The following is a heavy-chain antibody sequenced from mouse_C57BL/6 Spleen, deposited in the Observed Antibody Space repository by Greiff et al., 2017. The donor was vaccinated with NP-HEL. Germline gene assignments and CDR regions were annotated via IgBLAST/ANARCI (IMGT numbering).Heavy chain of an antibody. J-gene: IGHJ4*01. V-gene: IGHV5-4*03. Sequence: EVKLVESGGGLVKPGGSLKLSCAASGFTFSSYAMSWVRQTPEKRLEWVATISDGGSYTYYPDNVKGRFTISRDNAKNNLYLQMSHLKSEDTAMYYCARSYSNDAMDYWGQGTSVTVSS. CDR3: ARSYSNDAMDY. CDR1: GFTFSSYA. D-gene: IGHD2-5*01. CDR2: ISDGGSYT.